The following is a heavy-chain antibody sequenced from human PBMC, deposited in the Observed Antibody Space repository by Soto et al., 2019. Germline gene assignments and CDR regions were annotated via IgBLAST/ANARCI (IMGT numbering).Heavy chain of an antibody. CDR3: ARDSCAGDCGGPEF. CDR1: GFTFTSYG. V-gene: IGHV3-33*01. CDR2: IWADGSGK. J-gene: IGHJ4*02. D-gene: IGHD2-21*02. Sequence: QVQLVESGGGVVQPGRSLRLSCSASGFTFTSYGMHWVRQAPGKGLEWVAVIWADGSGKYYADSVKGRFTLSRDNSKNTLFPQMNSLRAEDTAVYFWARDSCAGDCGGPEFWGQGTLVTVSS.